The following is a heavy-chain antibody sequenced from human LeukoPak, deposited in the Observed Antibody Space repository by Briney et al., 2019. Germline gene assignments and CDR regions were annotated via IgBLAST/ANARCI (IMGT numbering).Heavy chain of an antibody. CDR1: GFTFNDYG. D-gene: IGHD2-21*02. CDR3: ARACRYDCREAVDY. J-gene: IGHJ4*02. Sequence: ASVKVSCKTSGFTFNDYGVTWVRQAPGQGLEWMAWISAYDGHTKYKQKFQDRVSMTTDTSTTTAYMELRSLTSDDTAVYYCARACRYDCREAVDYWGQGTLVTVSS. CDR2: ISAYDGHT. V-gene: IGHV1-18*01.